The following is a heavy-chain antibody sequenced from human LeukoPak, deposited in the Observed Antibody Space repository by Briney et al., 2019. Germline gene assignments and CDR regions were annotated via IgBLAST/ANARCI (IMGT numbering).Heavy chain of an antibody. J-gene: IGHJ4*02. CDR3: ARDRSYDWNDGGYFDY. CDR1: GFTFSSYW. D-gene: IGHD1-20*01. Sequence: GGSLRLSCAASGFTFSSYWMHWVRQAPGKGLVWVSRINSDGSSTSYADSVKGRFTISRDNAKESLFLQMNSLRAEDTAVYYCARDRSYDWNDGGYFDYWGQGTLVTVSS. CDR2: INSDGSST. V-gene: IGHV3-74*01.